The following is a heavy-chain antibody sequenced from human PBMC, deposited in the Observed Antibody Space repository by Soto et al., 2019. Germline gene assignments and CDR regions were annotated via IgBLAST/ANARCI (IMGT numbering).Heavy chain of an antibody. Sequence: LRLSCAASGFAFSTYGLHWVRQAPGKELEWVAIITSDVNYKYYADSVKGRFTISRDNSKNTLFLQMNSLRAEDTAVYYCAKGGSFDIWGQGTLVTVSS. V-gene: IGHV3-30*18. CDR3: AKGGSFDI. J-gene: IGHJ4*02. D-gene: IGHD3-16*01. CDR1: GFAFSTYG. CDR2: ITSDVNYK.